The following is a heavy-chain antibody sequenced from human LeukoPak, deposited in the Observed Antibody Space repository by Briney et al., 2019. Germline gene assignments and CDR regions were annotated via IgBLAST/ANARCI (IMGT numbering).Heavy chain of an antibody. CDR3: ARPAYGSGSYYLYYFDY. Sequence: GGSLRLSCAASGFTFSNFWMTWVRQAPGKGLEWVANIKQDGSEKYYVDSVKGRFTISRDNAKNSLYLQMNSLRAEDTAVYYCARPAYGSGSYYLYYFDYWGQGTLVTVSS. V-gene: IGHV3-7*03. D-gene: IGHD3-10*01. CDR2: IKQDGSEK. CDR1: GFTFSNFW. J-gene: IGHJ4*02.